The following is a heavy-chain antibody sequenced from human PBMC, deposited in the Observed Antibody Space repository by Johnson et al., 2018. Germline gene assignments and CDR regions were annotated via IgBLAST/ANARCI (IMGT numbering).Heavy chain of an antibody. V-gene: IGHV3-30*18. CDR1: GFTFSASD. CDR3: AQGPGHGAFDI. J-gene: IGHJ3*02. D-gene: IGHD1-14*01. CDR2: ITEDGSRK. Sequence: QVQLVQSGGGAVRPGRSLRLSCAASGFTFSASDMHWVRQSPDKGLEWVTHITEDGSRKYYTDSVKGRFTVSRDNSRNTLYLQMNSLRPGDTALYSCAQGPGHGAFDIWGQGTVVIVSS.